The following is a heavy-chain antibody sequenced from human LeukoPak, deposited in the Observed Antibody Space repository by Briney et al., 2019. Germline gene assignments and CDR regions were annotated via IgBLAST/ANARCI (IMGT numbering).Heavy chain of an antibody. J-gene: IGHJ3*02. Sequence: ASVRVSCKASGYTFTSYDINWVRQATGQGLEWMGWINPHSGGTDHAQKFQGRVTMTRDTSISTAYMELSRLRSDDTAVYYCARVIGDGSLGAFDIWGQGTMVTVSS. CDR1: GYTFTSYD. CDR2: INPHSGGT. CDR3: ARVIGDGSLGAFDI. V-gene: IGHV1-2*02. D-gene: IGHD5-24*01.